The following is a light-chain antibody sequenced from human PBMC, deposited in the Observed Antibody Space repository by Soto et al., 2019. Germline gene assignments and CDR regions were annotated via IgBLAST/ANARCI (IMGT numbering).Light chain of an antibody. CDR1: QSVSSS. V-gene: IGKV3D-15*01. Sequence: ETVMTQSPATLSVSPEDRATLSCRASQSVSSSLAWYQQRPGQAPRLLIFGASPRAAGIPARFSGSGSGTEFTLTISSLQSEDFAVYYCQQYNNWPGTFGQGTKVEIK. CDR3: QQYNNWPGT. CDR2: GAS. J-gene: IGKJ1*01.